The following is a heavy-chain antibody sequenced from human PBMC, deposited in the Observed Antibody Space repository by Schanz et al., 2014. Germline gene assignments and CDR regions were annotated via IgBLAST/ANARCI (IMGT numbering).Heavy chain of an antibody. D-gene: IGHD6-19*01. CDR1: GYIFGSHG. Sequence: QLMQSGSEVRKPGASVKVSCKASGYIFGSHGMTWVRQAPGQGPELMGWINAHTGNTQYAQKFQGRVNMTRDTATTTVHLELTRLRSDDTAIYYCARVHIPTYRCSSPAAFDIWGQGTRVTVSS. V-gene: IGHV1-18*01. CDR3: ARVHIPTYRCSSPAAFDI. J-gene: IGHJ3*02. CDR2: INAHTGNT.